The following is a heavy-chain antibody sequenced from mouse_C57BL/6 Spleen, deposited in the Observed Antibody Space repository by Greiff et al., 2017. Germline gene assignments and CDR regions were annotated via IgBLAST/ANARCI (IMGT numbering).Heavy chain of an antibody. CDR1: GYSITSGYY. V-gene: IGHV3-6*01. Sequence: ESGPGLVKPSQSLSLTCSVTGYSITSGYYWNWIRQFTGNKLEWMGYISDDGSNNYNPSLKNRISITRDTSKNQFFLKLNSVTTEDTATYYCASRGDLDYAMDYWGQGTSVTVSS. CDR3: ASRGDLDYAMDY. CDR2: ISDDGSN. D-gene: IGHD3-3*01. J-gene: IGHJ4*01.